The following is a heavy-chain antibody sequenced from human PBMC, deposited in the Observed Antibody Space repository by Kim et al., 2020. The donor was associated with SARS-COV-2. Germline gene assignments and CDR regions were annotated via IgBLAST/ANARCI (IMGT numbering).Heavy chain of an antibody. Sequence: GGSLRLSCAASGFTFSSYGMHWVRQAPGKGLEWVAVISYDGSNKYYADSVKGRFTISRDNSKNTLYLQMNSLRAEDTAVYYCAITRGIQLWLGPFDYWGQGTLVTVSS. V-gene: IGHV3-30*03. CDR2: ISYDGSNK. J-gene: IGHJ4*02. CDR3: AITRGIQLWLGPFDY. CDR1: GFTFSSYG. D-gene: IGHD5-18*01.